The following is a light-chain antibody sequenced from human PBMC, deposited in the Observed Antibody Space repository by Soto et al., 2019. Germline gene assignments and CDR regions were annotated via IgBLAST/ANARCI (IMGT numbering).Light chain of an antibody. CDR3: DSYTSSRAYV. J-gene: IGLJ1*01. V-gene: IGLV2-14*01. CDR1: SRDIEAYDY. CDR2: EVS. Sequence: QSALTQPRSVSGSPGQSVAISCTGTSRDIEAYDYVSWYQQQSGKAPKLIIHEVSYRPSGVSNRFSGSKSGNTASLTISGLQAEDEADYYCDSYTSSRAYVFGIGTKLTVL.